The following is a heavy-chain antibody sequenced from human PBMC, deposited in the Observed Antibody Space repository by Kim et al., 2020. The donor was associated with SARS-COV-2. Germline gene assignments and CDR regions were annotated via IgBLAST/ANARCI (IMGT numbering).Heavy chain of an antibody. D-gene: IGHD2-21*02. J-gene: IGHJ4*02. V-gene: IGHV3-66*01. CDR3: AGAVVTARGFGDY. Sequence: SADSVKGRFTISRDNSKNTLYIQMNSLRAEDTAVYYCAGAVVTARGFGDYWGQGTLVTVSS.